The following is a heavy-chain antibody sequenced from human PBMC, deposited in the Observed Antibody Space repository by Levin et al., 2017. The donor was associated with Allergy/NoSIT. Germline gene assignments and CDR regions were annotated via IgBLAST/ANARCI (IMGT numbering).Heavy chain of an antibody. D-gene: IGHD6-13*01. Sequence: SQTLSLTCTVSGGSISSYYWSWVRQPPGKGLEWIGYVFYSGATDYNPSLRGRLTISVATSKNHFSLKLTSVTAADTAVYYCARGSPSPDPWGQGTLVTVSS. CDR1: GGSISSYY. J-gene: IGHJ5*02. CDR3: ARGSPSPDP. CDR2: VFYSGAT. V-gene: IGHV4-59*01.